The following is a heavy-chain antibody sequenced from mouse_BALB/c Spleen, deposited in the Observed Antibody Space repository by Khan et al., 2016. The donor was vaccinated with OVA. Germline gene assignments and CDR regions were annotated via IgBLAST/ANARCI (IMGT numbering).Heavy chain of an antibody. CDR1: GYSITSDYA. CDR3: ARSRIAN. V-gene: IGHV3-2*02. Sequence: QLEESGPGLVKPSQSLSLTCTVTGYSITSDYAWNWIRQFPGNKLEWMGYISYSGSTSYNPSLKSRISITRDTSKNQFFLQLNSVTTEDTATYYCARSRIANWGQGTTLTVSS. J-gene: IGHJ2*01. CDR2: ISYSGST.